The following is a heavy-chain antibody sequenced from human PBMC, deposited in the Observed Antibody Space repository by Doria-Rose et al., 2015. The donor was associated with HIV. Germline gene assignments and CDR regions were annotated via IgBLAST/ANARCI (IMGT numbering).Heavy chain of an antibody. D-gene: IGHD6-13*01. J-gene: IGHJ4*02. CDR3: ARIKSSRWYHKYYFDF. V-gene: IGHV2-26*01. Sequence: QVQLVQSGPVLVKPTETLTLTCTVSGVSLSSPGMGVSWIRQPPGKALEWLANIFSDDERSYKTSLKSRLTIPRGTSKSQVALTMTDMDPVDTATYYCARIKSSRWYHKYYFDFWGQGTLVIVSA. CDR2: IFSDDER. CDR1: GVSLSSPGMG.